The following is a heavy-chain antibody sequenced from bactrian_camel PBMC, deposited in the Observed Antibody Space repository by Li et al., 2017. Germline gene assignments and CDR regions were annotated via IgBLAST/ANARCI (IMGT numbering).Heavy chain of an antibody. CDR1: GYSAVTLS. J-gene: IGHJ4*01. D-gene: IGHD6*01. V-gene: IGHV3S53*01. CDR3: AATAGGDYDGGSWNWLFRPRWPYW. Sequence: HVQLVESGGGSAQVGGSLRLSCAAASGYSAVTLSMGWFRQAPGKEREGVAVINRRGTTNYADSVKGRFTISKDNAKNTLILQMNSLRPEDTAVYYCAATAGGDYDGGSWNWLFRPRWPYWWGQGTQVTVS. CDR2: INRRGTT.